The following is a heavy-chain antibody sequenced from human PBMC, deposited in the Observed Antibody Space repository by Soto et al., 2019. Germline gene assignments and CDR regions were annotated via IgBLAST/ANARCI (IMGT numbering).Heavy chain of an antibody. CDR2: INPSGGST. J-gene: IGHJ4*02. V-gene: IGHV1-46*01. CDR3: RVWYDSSGPPDY. CDR1: GYSFTRYY. Sequence: ASVKVSCKASGYSFTRYYMHWVRQAPGQGLEWMGIINPSGGSTSYAQKFQGRVTMTRDTSTSTVYMELSSLRSEDTAVYYCRVWYDSSGPPDYWGQGTLVTVSS. D-gene: IGHD3-22*01.